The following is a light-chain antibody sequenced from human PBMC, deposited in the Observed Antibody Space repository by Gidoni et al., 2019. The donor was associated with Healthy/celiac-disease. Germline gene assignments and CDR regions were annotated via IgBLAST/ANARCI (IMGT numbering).Light chain of an antibody. CDR1: KLGDKY. CDR3: QAWDSSTVV. V-gene: IGLV3-1*01. Sequence: SSAMTQPPSMSVSPGHTASITCSGDKLGDKYACWYQQKPGQSPLLVIYQESKRPSGIPEGFSGSNSGNTATLTISGTQAMDEADYYCQAWDSSTVVLGGGTKLTVL. CDR2: QES. J-gene: IGLJ2*01.